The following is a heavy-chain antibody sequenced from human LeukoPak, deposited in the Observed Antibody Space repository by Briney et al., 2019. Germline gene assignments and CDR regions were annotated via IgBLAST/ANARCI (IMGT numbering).Heavy chain of an antibody. V-gene: IGHV1-69*04. CDR3: ARSLGGGNPRG. CDR1: GGTFSRYA. CDR2: IIPILGIA. Sequence: SVKVSCKASGGTFSRYAISWVRQAPGQRLEWMGRIIPILGIANYAQKFQGRVTITADKSTCTAYMELSSLRSEDTAVYYCARSLGGGNPRGWGQGTLVTVSS. D-gene: IGHD4-23*01. J-gene: IGHJ4*02.